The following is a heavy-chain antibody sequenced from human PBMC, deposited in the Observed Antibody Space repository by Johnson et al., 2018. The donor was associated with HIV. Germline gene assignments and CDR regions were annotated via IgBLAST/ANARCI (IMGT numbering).Heavy chain of an antibody. V-gene: IGHV3-38-3*01. Sequence: VQLVESRGVLVQPGGSLRLSCAASGFTVSSNAMSWVRQAPGKGLEWVTSISSSGSNTYDADSVRGRFTISRDNSKNTLYLQMNSLRAEDTAVYYCARDLSEGELGHAFDIWGQGTMVTVSS. CDR1: GFTVSSNA. CDR3: ARDLSEGELGHAFDI. D-gene: IGHD1-26*01. J-gene: IGHJ3*02. CDR2: ISSSGSNT.